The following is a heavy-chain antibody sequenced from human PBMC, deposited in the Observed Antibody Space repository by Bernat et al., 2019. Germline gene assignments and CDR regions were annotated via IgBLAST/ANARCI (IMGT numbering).Heavy chain of an antibody. V-gene: IGHV4-59*01. CDR1: GASISSYF. J-gene: IGHJ6*02. CDR2: VYYSGST. Sequence: QVQLQESGPGLVKPSETLSLTCTVSGASISSYFWSWIRQPPGKGLEWIGYVYYSGSTNCNPSLKSRVTMSVDTSKNQFSLKLSSVTAADSAVYYCARTYGDYVSYYYGLDVWDQGTTVTVSS. CDR3: ARTYGDYVSYYYGLDV. D-gene: IGHD4-17*01.